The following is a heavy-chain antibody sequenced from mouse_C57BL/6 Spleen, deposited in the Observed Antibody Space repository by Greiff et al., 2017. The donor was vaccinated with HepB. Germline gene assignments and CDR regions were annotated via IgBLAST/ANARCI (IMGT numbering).Heavy chain of an antibody. CDR3: ARTGYGNYGAMDY. V-gene: IGHV5-9*01. Sequence: EVQGVESGGGLVKPGGSLKLSCAASGFTFSSYTMSWVRQTPEKRLEWVATISGGGGNTYYPDSVKGRFTISRDNAKNTLYLQMSSLRSEDTALYYCARTGYGNYGAMDYWGQGTSVTVSS. D-gene: IGHD2-1*01. J-gene: IGHJ4*01. CDR2: ISGGGGNT. CDR1: GFTFSSYT.